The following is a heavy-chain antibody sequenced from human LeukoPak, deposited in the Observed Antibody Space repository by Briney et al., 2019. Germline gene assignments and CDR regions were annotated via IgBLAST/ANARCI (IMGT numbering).Heavy chain of an antibody. CDR3: ASVPSSSWYAFDY. J-gene: IGHJ4*02. CDR1: GGSFSGYY. CDR2: INHSGGT. Sequence: SETLSLTCAVYGGSFSGYYWSWIRQPPGKGLEWIGEINHSGGTNYNPSLKSRVTISVDTSKNQFSLKLSSVTAADTAVYYCASVPSSSWYAFDYWGQGTLVTVSS. V-gene: IGHV4-34*01. D-gene: IGHD6-13*01.